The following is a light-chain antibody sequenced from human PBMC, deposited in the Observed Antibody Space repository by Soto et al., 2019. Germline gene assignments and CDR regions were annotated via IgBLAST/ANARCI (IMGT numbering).Light chain of an antibody. CDR2: GAS. Sequence: EIVLTQSPGTLSLSPGERASLSCRASQSVSSNLAWYQQKPGQAPRLLIYGASSRATGIPDRFSGSGSGTDFTLTISDVQPEDFALYYCHQRQSWPRTFGQGTKVDIK. CDR3: HQRQSWPRT. V-gene: IGKV3-11*01. J-gene: IGKJ1*01. CDR1: QSVSSN.